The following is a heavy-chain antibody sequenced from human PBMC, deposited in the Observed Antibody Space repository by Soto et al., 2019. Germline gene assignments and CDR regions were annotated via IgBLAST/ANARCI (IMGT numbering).Heavy chain of an antibody. D-gene: IGHD6-19*01. J-gene: IGHJ3*02. CDR1: GGSISSSSYY. V-gene: IGHV4-39*01. CDR3: ASLSYSSGSCAFDI. Sequence: QLQLQESGPGLVKPSETLSLTCTVSGGSISSSSYYWGWIRQPPGKGLEWIGSIYYSGSTYYNPSLKSRVTISVDTSKNQFSLKLSSVTAADTAVYYCASLSYSSGSCAFDIWGQGTMVTVSS. CDR2: IYYSGST.